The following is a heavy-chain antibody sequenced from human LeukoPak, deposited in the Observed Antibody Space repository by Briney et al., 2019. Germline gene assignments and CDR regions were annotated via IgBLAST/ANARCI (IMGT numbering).Heavy chain of an antibody. J-gene: IGHJ1*01. Sequence: PGRSPRLSCAASGFTFSSYGTHWVRQAPGKGLEWVAVIWYDGSNKYYADSVKGRFTISRDNSKNTLYLQMNSLRAEDTAVYYCAREVYYYDSSGYEYFQHWGQGTLVTVSS. CDR3: AREVYYYDSSGYEYFQH. CDR1: GFTFSSYG. CDR2: IWYDGSNK. V-gene: IGHV3-33*01. D-gene: IGHD3-22*01.